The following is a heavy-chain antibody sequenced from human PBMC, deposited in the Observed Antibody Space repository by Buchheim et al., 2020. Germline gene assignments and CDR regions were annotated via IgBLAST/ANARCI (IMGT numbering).Heavy chain of an antibody. CDR3: AKAGSGYDYRGLFSGMDV. CDR2: ISGSGGST. J-gene: IGHJ6*02. V-gene: IGHV3-23*04. D-gene: IGHD5-12*01. CDR1: GFTFSSYA. Sequence: EVQLVESGGGLVQPGGSLRLSCAASGFTFSSYAMSWVRQAPGKGLEWVSAISGSGGSTYYADSVKGRFTISRDNSKHTLYLQMNSLRAEDTAVYYCAKAGSGYDYRGLFSGMDVWGQGTT.